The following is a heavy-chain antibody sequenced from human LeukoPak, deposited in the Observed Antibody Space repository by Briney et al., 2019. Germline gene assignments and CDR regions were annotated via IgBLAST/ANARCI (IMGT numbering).Heavy chain of an antibody. CDR1: GFTFDGYG. CDR2: IKTKTDGGTT. D-gene: IGHD4-23*01. Sequence: PGGSLRLSCAASGFTFDGYGMSWVRQAPGQGLEWLGRIKTKTDGGTTDYAAPVKGRFTISRDDSKDTLYLQMNSLKSDDTAVYYCANIFGGNSHRSDYWGQGTLVTVSS. CDR3: ANIFGGNSHRSDY. V-gene: IGHV3-15*01. J-gene: IGHJ4*02.